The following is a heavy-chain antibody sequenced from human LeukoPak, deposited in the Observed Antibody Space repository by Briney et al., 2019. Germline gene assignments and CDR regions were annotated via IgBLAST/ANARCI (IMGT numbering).Heavy chain of an antibody. D-gene: IGHD6-6*01. Sequence: GGSLRLSCATSGFTFSSYAMHWVRQAPGKGLEWVAVISYDGSNKYYADSVKGRFTISRDNSKNTLYLQMNSLRAEDTAVYYCARWYSSSSSFDYWGQGTLVTVSS. CDR1: GFTFSSYA. J-gene: IGHJ4*02. CDR2: ISYDGSNK. CDR3: ARWYSSSSSFDY. V-gene: IGHV3-30-3*01.